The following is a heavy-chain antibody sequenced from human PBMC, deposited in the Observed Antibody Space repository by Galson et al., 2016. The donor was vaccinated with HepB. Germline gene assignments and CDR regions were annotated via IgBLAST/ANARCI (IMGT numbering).Heavy chain of an antibody. J-gene: IGHJ4*02. Sequence: SETLSLTCTIYGGTFNDYYWNWIRQPPGKGLEWIGEINHSGSTNYNPSLKSRVTISLDTSKNQFSLNLTSVTAADTAVYYCARGTRYNWNYVDYWGPGTLVTVSS. CDR3: ARGTRYNWNYVDY. V-gene: IGHV4-34*01. CDR1: GGTFNDYY. CDR2: INHSGST. D-gene: IGHD1-7*01.